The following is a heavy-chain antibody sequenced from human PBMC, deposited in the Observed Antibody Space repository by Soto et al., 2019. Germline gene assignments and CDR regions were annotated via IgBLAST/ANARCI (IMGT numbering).Heavy chain of an antibody. CDR1: GGTISSSNW. D-gene: IGHD6-19*01. CDR2: IYHSGST. V-gene: IGHV4-4*02. CDR3: ASKDYSSGWFIY. J-gene: IGHJ4*02. Sequence: PSETLSLTCAVSGGTISSSNWWSWVRQPPGKGLEWIGEIYHSGSTNYNPSLKSRVTISVDKSKNHFSLNLSSVTAADTAVYYCASKDYSSGWFIYWGQVTLVTVS.